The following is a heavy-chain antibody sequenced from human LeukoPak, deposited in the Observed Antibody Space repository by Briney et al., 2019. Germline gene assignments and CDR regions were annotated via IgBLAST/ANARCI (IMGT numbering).Heavy chain of an antibody. CDR2: IYTSGST. Sequence: SETLSLTCTVSGGSISSYYWSWIRQPAGKGLEWIGRIYTSGSTNYNPSLKSRVTMSVDTSKNQFSLKLSSVTAADTAVYYCARVVGAIPIPHNWYFDLWGRGTLVTVSS. CDR3: ARVVGAIPIPHNWYFDL. V-gene: IGHV4-4*07. D-gene: IGHD1-26*01. J-gene: IGHJ2*01. CDR1: GGSISSYY.